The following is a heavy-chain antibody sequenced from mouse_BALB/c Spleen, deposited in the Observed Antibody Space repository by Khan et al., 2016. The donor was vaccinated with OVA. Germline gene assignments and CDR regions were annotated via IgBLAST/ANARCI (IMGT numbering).Heavy chain of an antibody. D-gene: IGHD1-2*01. Sequence: VQLKESGPELEKPGASVKISCKASGYSFTGFNMNWVKQSNGKSLEWIRNIDPYYGGTPYNQKFKGQATLTVDKSSSTAYLQLKSLTSGDAAVYYCARGGYGPSYAMDYWGQGTSVTVSS. J-gene: IGHJ4*01. V-gene: IGHV1-39*01. CDR1: GYSFTGFN. CDR3: ARGGYGPSYAMDY. CDR2: IDPYYGGT.